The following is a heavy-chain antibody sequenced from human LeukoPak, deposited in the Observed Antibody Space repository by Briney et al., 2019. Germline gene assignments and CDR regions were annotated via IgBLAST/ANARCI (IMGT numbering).Heavy chain of an antibody. D-gene: IGHD4-17*01. V-gene: IGHV3-23*01. CDR2: ISGSGGST. Sequence: PGGSLRLSCAASGFTFSSYAMSWVRQAPGKGLEWVSAISGSGGSTYYADSVKGRFTISRDNSKNTLYLQMNSLRAEDTAVYYCATSPKDYGEDSEFYWGQGTLVTVSS. CDR1: GFTFSSYA. J-gene: IGHJ4*02. CDR3: ATSPKDYGEDSEFY.